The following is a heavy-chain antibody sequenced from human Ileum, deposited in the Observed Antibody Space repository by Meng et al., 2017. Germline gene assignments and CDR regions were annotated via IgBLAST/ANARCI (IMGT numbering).Heavy chain of an antibody. CDR2: IYYSGST. J-gene: IGHJ4*02. D-gene: IGHD3-10*01. CDR3: ARGPRYYGSGITPPFAY. Sequence: SETLSLTCTVSGGSISSSNFFWGWIRQPPGKGLEWIGNIYYSGSTYYNPSLNSRVTISLDTSKNQFSLDVSYVAAADSAVYFCARGPRYYGSGITPPFAYWGQGKLV. CDR1: GGSISSSNFF. V-gene: IGHV4-39*07.